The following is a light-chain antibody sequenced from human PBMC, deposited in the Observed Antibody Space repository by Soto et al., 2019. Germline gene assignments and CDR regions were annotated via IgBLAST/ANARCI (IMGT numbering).Light chain of an antibody. CDR1: QSVLYSSNNKNY. Sequence: DIVMTQSPDSLAVSLGERATINCKSSQSVLYSSNNKNYLAWYQQKPGQPPKLLIYWASTRESGVPDRFSGSWSGTDFTLTISSLQAEDVAVYYGQQYYSTPTFGQGTKLEIK. CDR3: QQYYSTPT. CDR2: WAS. J-gene: IGKJ2*01. V-gene: IGKV4-1*01.